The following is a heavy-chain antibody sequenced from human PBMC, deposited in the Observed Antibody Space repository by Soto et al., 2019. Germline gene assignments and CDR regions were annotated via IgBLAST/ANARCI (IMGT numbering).Heavy chain of an antibody. CDR2: VYHNGIM. CDR3: AALWFGELAFNY. Sequence: PSETLSLTCSVSGYSIRSGYYWGWVRQAPGKGLEWLGSVYHNGIMFHNPSFQSRVTISVDTSKNQFSLNLRSVTAADTAVYYCAALWFGELAFNYWGHXILVTVSS. D-gene: IGHD3-10*01. V-gene: IGHV4-38-2*02. J-gene: IGHJ4*01. CDR1: GYSIRSGYY.